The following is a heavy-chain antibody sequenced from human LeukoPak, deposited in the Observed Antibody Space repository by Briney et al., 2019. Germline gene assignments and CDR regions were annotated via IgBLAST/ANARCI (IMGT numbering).Heavy chain of an antibody. V-gene: IGHV3-23*01. CDR2: ISGSGGNT. J-gene: IGHJ5*01. CDR3: AKDLHDYGNYVGWFDS. CDR1: GFTFSSYA. D-gene: IGHD4-11*01. Sequence: PGGSLRLSCVASGFTFSSYAMDWVPQAPGKGLEWVSAISGSGGNTYYADSVKGRFTISRDHSKTTLFLQMNSLRAEDTAVYYCAKDLHDYGNYVGWFDSWGQGTLVTVSS.